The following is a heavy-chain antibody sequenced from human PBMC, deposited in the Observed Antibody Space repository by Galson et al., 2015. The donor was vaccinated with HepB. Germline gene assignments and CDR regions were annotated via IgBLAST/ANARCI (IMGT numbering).Heavy chain of an antibody. CDR3: ARGYDYVWGSYRGVDAFDI. CDR2: IKQDGSEK. V-gene: IGHV3-7*03. CDR1: GFTFSSYW. J-gene: IGHJ3*02. D-gene: IGHD3-16*02. Sequence: SLRLSCAASGFTFSSYWMSWVRQAPGKGLEWVANIKQDGSEKYYVDSVKGRFTISRDNAKNSLYLQMNSLRAEDTAVYYCARGYDYVWGSYRGVDAFDIWGQGTMVTVSS.